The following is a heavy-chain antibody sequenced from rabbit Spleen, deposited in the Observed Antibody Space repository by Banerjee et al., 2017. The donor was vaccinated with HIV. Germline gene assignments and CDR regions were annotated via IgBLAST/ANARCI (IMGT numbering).Heavy chain of an antibody. V-gene: IGHV1S43*01. D-gene: IGHD4-1*01. CDR1: GFSFSSSDY. J-gene: IGHJ4*01. CDR2: INAVTGKP. Sequence: QEQLEESGGDLVKPGASLTLTCTASGFSFSSSDYMCWVRQAPGKGLEWIASINAVTGKPVYATWASGRFTITSSTSLNTVDLKMTSLTAADTATYFCTREGDGRGPDFSLWGQGTLVTVS. CDR3: TREGDGRGPDFSL.